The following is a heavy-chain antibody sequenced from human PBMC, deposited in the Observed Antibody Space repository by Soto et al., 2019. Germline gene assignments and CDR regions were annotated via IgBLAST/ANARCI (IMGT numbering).Heavy chain of an antibody. V-gene: IGHV1-8*01. J-gene: IGHJ6*03. D-gene: IGHD6-19*01. CDR3: ARAPSSSGWGNYYYYMDV. CDR2: MNPNSGNT. CDR1: GYTFSIYD. Sequence: ASVKVSCKASGYTFSIYDINWGRQATGQGREWMGWMNPNSGNTGYTQKFQGRVTMTRNTSISTAYMELSSLRSEDTAVYYCARAPSSSGWGNYYYYMDVWG.